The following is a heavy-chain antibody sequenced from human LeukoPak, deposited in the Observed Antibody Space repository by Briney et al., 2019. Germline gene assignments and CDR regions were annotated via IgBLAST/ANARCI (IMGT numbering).Heavy chain of an antibody. CDR3: ARARVRRWFDP. D-gene: IGHD1-1*01. CDR1: GGSFSGYY. CDR2: INHSGST. V-gene: IGHV4-34*01. J-gene: IGHJ5*02. Sequence: PETLSLTCAVYGGSFSGYYWSWIRQPPGKGLEWIGEINHSGSTNYNPSLKSRVTISVDTSKNQFSLKLSSVTAGDTAVYYCARARVRRWFDPWGQGTLVTVSS.